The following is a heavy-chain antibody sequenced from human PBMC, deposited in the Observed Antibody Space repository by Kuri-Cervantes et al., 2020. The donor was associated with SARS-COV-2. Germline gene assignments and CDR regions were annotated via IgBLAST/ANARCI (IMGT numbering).Heavy chain of an antibody. D-gene: IGHD3-22*01. Sequence: SETLSLTCTVSGYSISSDYYWGWIRQPPGKGLEWIGSVYRSGSTYDNPSLESRVTILVDTSKNQFSLRLSSVTAADTAVYFCARERAVYYYDSSGYYADAFDIWGQGTMVTVSS. CDR1: GYSISSDYY. CDR2: VYRSGST. CDR3: ARERAVYYYDSSGYYADAFDI. V-gene: IGHV4-38-2*02. J-gene: IGHJ3*02.